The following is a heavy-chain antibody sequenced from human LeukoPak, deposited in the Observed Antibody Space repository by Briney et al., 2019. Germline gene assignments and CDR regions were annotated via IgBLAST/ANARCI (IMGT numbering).Heavy chain of an antibody. Sequence: GGSLRLSCAASGFTFSSYAMSWVRQAPGKGLEWVSAISGSGGSTYYADSVKGRFTISRDIAKNTLYLQMKSLRAEDTAVYYCARVRSGSSAGNYGMDVWGQGTTVTVSS. CDR2: ISGSGGST. D-gene: IGHD1-26*01. CDR1: GFTFSSYA. J-gene: IGHJ6*02. V-gene: IGHV3-23*01. CDR3: ARVRSGSSAGNYGMDV.